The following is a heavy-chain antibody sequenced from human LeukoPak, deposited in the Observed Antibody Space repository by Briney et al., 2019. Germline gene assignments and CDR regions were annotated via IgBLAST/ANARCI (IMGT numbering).Heavy chain of an antibody. CDR2: IIPMFGTA. CDR3: AREPLDSGGNAFDY. CDR1: GGSFISYV. D-gene: IGHD4-23*01. V-gene: IGHV1-69*13. J-gene: IGHJ4*02. Sequence: GASVKVSCKASGGSFISYVISWVRQAPGQGLEWMGGIIPMFGTANYAQKFQGRVTVTADESTSTAYMELSSLRSEDTAVYYCAREPLDSGGNAFDYWGQGTLVTVSS.